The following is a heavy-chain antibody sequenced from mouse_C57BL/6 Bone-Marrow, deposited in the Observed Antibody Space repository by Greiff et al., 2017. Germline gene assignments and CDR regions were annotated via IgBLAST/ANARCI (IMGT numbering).Heavy chain of an antibody. CDR2: IFPGSGST. CDR3: ALYSNPYFDV. V-gene: IGHV1-56*01. CDR1: GYTFTSYW. Sequence: QVQLKQSGPELVRPGASVKISCKAPGYTFTSYWMQWVRQRPGQGLEWIGEIFPGSGSTYYNEKFKGKATLTVDTSSSTAYMQLSSLTSEDSAVYFCALYSNPYFDVWGTGTTVTVSS. J-gene: IGHJ1*03. D-gene: IGHD2-5*01.